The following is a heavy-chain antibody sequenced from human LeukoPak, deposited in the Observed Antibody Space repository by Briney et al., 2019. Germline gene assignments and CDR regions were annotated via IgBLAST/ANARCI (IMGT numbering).Heavy chain of an antibody. V-gene: IGHV4-30-4*08. J-gene: IGHJ4*02. CDR2: IYYSGST. D-gene: IGHD3-16*01. CDR1: GGSISSGDYY. CDR3: ARGLGIGGYFDY. Sequence: SETLSLTCTVSGGSISSGDYYWSWIRQPPGKGLEWIGYIYYSGSTYYNPSLKSRVTISVDTSKNQFSLKLSSVTAADTAVYYCARGLGIGGYFDYWGQGTPVTVSS.